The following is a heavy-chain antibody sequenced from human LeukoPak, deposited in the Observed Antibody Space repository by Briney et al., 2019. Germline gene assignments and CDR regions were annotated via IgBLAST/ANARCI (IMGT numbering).Heavy chain of an antibody. CDR3: ARVDSSSWSPFDY. D-gene: IGHD6-13*01. J-gene: IGHJ4*02. Sequence: GGSLRLSCAASGFTFSSYWMHWVRQARGKGLVWVSRINSDGSSTSYADSVKGRFTISRDNAKNTLYLQMNSLRAEDTAVYYCARVDSSSWSPFDYWGQGTLVTVSS. V-gene: IGHV3-74*01. CDR1: GFTFSSYW. CDR2: INSDGSST.